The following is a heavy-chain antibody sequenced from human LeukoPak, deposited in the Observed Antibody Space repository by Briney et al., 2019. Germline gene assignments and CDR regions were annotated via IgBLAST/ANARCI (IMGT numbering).Heavy chain of an antibody. D-gene: IGHD3-22*01. J-gene: IGHJ4*02. V-gene: IGHV4-30-4*01. CDR2: IYYSGST. Sequence: SETLSLTCTVSGGSISSGDYYWSWIRQPPGKGLEWIGYIYYSGSTYYNPSLKSRVTISVDTSKNQFSLKLSSVTAADTAVYYCASAYDSSGYSDDYWGQGTLVTVSS. CDR1: GGSISSGDYY. CDR3: ASAYDSSGYSDDY.